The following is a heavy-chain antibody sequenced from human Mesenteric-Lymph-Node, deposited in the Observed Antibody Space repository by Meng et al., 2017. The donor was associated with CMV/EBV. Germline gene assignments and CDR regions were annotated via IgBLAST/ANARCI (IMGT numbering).Heavy chain of an antibody. D-gene: IGHD3-16*01. V-gene: IGHV1-18*01. CDR3: ARGIGFRGSYSDY. Sequence: ASVKVSCKASAYTFYSFDINWVRQAPGQGLEWMGWISAYNGNTNYAQKLQGRVTMTTDTSTSTAYMELRSLRSDDTAVYYCARGIGFRGSYSDYWGQGTLVTVSS. CDR2: ISAYNGNT. CDR1: AYTFYSFD. J-gene: IGHJ4*02.